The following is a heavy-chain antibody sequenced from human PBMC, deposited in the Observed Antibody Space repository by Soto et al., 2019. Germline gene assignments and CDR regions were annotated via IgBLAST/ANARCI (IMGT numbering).Heavy chain of an antibody. CDR1: GVTCVDYG. D-gene: IGHD3-10*01. J-gene: IGHJ5*02. CDR2: INWNGGST. CDR3: ARDLISGFDP. V-gene: IGHV3-20*03. Sequence: RVCYAAVGVTCVDYGVSWIRQAPGKGLEWVSGINWNGGSTGYADSVKGRFTISRDNAKNSLYLQMNSLRAEDTALYYCARDLISGFDPWGQGTLVTVSS.